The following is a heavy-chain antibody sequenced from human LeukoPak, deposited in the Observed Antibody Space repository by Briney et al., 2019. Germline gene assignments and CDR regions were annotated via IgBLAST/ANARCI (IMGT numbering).Heavy chain of an antibody. CDR2: ISAYNGNT. J-gene: IGHJ6*02. V-gene: IGHV1-18*01. CDR3: ARDGGSYSYYYYGMDV. Sequence: ASVKVSCKASGYTFTSYSISWVRQAPGQGLEWMGWISAYNGNTNYAQKLQGRVTMTTDTSTSTAYMELRSLRSDDTAVYYCARDGGSYSYYYYGMDVWGQGTTVTVSS. D-gene: IGHD1-26*01. CDR1: GYTFTSYS.